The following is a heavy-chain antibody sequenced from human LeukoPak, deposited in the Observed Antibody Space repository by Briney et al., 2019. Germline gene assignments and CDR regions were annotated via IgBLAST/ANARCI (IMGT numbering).Heavy chain of an antibody. CDR1: GGSISSGGYY. CDR3: ARSARPQNWFDP. Sequence: SQTLSLTCTVSGGSISSGGYYWSWIRQHPGKGLEWIGYIYYSGSTYYNPSLKSRVTISVDTSKNQFSLKLSSVTAADTAVYYCARSARPQNWFDPWGQGTLVDVSS. J-gene: IGHJ5*02. V-gene: IGHV4-31*03. CDR2: IYYSGST.